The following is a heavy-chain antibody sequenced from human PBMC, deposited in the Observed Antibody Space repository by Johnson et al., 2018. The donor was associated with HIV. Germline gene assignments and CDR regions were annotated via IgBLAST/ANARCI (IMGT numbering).Heavy chain of an antibody. D-gene: IGHD3-9*01. CDR1: GFTFSTYA. Sequence: HVQLVESGGGVVQPGRSLRLSCAASGFTFSTYAIHWVRQAPGKGLEWVAIISYDGSTKYYADSVKGLFTISRDNSKNSLYLQMNTLRAEDTAVYYCARAPYYDILTGYYPGALDIWGQGTMVTVSS. J-gene: IGHJ3*02. CDR2: ISYDGSTK. V-gene: IGHV3-30-3*01. CDR3: ARAPYYDILTGYYPGALDI.